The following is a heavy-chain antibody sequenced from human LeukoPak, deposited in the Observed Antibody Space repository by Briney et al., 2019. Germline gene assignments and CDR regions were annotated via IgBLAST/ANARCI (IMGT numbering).Heavy chain of an antibody. D-gene: IGHD1-26*01. CDR2: FSLSGQN. V-gene: IGHV4/OR15-8*02. CDR1: GGSIRSTNW. J-gene: IGHJ4*02. CDR3: SRESGAFCPFGY. Sequence: PSETLSLTCGVSGGSIRSTNWWSWVRQPPGQVMEWIGEFSLSGQNNFNPSLNGRVTMSLDESRNQLSLKLTSVTAADTAIYYCSRESGAFCPFGYWGQGTLVIVPP.